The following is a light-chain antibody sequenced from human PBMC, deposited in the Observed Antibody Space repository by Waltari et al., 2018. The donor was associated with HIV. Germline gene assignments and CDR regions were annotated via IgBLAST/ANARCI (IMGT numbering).Light chain of an antibody. CDR3: QAWDSSAHVV. CDR1: NLGRKY. Sequence: SFGLTQPPSVSLSPGQPAHIPCSGDNLGRKYTARYQHKPGQSPVLVLFQDNKRPSGIPARFSGSNSGNTATLTISGTQTLDEADYYCQAWDSSAHVVFGGGTRLTVL. V-gene: IGLV3-1*01. CDR2: QDN. J-gene: IGLJ2*01.